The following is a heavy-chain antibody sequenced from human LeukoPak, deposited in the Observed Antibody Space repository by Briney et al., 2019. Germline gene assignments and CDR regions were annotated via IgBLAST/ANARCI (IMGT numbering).Heavy chain of an antibody. D-gene: IGHD4-23*01. CDR3: ARGNGGNSVDY. J-gene: IGHJ4*02. Sequence: SQTLSLTCTVSGGSISSGGYYWSWIRQHPGKGLEWIGYIYYSGSTYYNPSLKSRVTRSVDTSKNQFSLKLSSVTAADTAVYYCARGNGGNSVDYWGQGTLVTVSS. V-gene: IGHV4-31*03. CDR2: IYYSGST. CDR1: GGSISSGGYY.